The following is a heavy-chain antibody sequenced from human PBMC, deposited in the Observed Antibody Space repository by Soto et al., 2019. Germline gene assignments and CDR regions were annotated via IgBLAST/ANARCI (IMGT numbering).Heavy chain of an antibody. J-gene: IGHJ1*01. CDR1: GYTFTSYG. Sequence: QVQLVQSGAEVKKPGASVKVSCKASGYTFTSYGISWVRQAPGQGLEWMGWISAYNGNTNYAQKLQGRVTMTTDTSTSTAYMELRSLRSDDTAVYYCARAGAADYDFWSGSYFQHWGQGTLVTVS. CDR2: ISAYNGNT. D-gene: IGHD3-3*01. V-gene: IGHV1-18*01. CDR3: ARAGAADYDFWSGSYFQH.